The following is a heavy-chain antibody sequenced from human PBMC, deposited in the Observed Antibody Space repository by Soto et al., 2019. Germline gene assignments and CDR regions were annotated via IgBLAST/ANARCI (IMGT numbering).Heavy chain of an antibody. CDR3: ARDLNYGLFDY. J-gene: IGHJ4*02. D-gene: IGHD4-17*01. CDR2: ISSSSSTI. CDR1: GFTFSSYS. V-gene: IGHV3-48*01. Sequence: GGSLRLSYAASGFTFSSYSVNWVRQAPGKGLEWVSYISSSSSTIYYADSVKGRFTISRDNAKNSLYLQMNSLRAEGTAVYYCARDLNYGLFDYWGQGTLVTVSS.